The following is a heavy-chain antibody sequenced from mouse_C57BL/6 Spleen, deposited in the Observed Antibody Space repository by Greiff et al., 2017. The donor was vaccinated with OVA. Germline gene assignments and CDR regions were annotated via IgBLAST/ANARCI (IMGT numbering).Heavy chain of an antibody. D-gene: IGHD2-5*01. V-gene: IGHV7-3*01. CDR1: GFTFTDYY. CDR3: ARYEGVKRYFDV. CDR2: IRNKANGYTT. J-gene: IGHJ1*03. Sequence: DVKLVESGGGLVQPGGSLSLSCAASGFTFTDYYMSWVRQPPGKALEWLGFIRNKANGYTTEYSASVKGRFTISRDNSQSILYLQMNALRAEDSATYDCARYEGVKRYFDVWGTGTTVTVSS.